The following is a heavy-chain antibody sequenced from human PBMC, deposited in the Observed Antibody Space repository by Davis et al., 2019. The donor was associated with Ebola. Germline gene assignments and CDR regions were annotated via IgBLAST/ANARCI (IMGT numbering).Heavy chain of an antibody. CDR2: INHSGST. CDR1: GGSFSGYY. Sequence: MPSETLSLTCAAYGGSFSGYYWSWIRQPPGKGLEWIGEINHSGSTNYNPSLKSRVTISVDTSKNQFSLKLSSVTAADTAVYSCARGGLRFLEWLLYGMDVWGQGTTVTVSS. J-gene: IGHJ6*02. V-gene: IGHV4-34*01. CDR3: ARGGLRFLEWLLYGMDV. D-gene: IGHD3-3*01.